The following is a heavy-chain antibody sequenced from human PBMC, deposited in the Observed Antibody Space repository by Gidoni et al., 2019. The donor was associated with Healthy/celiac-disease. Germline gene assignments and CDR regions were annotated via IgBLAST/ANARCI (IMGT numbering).Heavy chain of an antibody. D-gene: IGHD6-19*01. V-gene: IGHV5-51*01. J-gene: IGHJ5*02. Sequence: EVQLVQSGAEVKKPGESQKSSCKGSGYSSPSYWIGWERQMPGKGLEWMGIIYPGDSDTSYSPSFQGQVTISADKSISTAYLQWSSLKASDTAMYYCARSVGAVAPNWFDPWGQGTLVTVSS. CDR1: GYSSPSYW. CDR2: IYPGDSDT. CDR3: ARSVGAVAPNWFDP.